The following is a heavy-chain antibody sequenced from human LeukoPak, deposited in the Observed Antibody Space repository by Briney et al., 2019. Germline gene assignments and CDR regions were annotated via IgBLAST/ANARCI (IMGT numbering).Heavy chain of an antibody. J-gene: IGHJ4*02. CDR1: EFSFSNYA. D-gene: IGHD3-9*01. CDR3: AKDFNDILTGYRDY. V-gene: IGHV3-23*01. Sequence: GGSLRLSCAASEFSFSNYAMNWVRQAPGKGLEWVSGISGSGGSTDYADSVRGRFTISRDISKNTLYLQMNSLRVEDTAVYYCAKDFNDILTGYRDYWGQGTLVTVSS. CDR2: ISGSGGST.